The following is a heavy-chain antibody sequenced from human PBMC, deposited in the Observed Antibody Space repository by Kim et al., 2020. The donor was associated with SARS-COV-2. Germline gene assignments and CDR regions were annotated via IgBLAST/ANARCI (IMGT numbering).Heavy chain of an antibody. CDR1: GFTFSSYA. CDR3: ARGKGYCSGGSCNKLGGIFQH. D-gene: IGHD2-15*01. CDR2: ISYDGSNK. Sequence: GGSLRLSCAASGFTFSSYAMHWVRQAPGKGLEWVAVISYDGSNKYYADSVKGRFTISRDNSKNTLYLQMNSLRAEDTAVYYCARGKGYCSGGSCNKLGGIFQHWGQGTLVTVSS. J-gene: IGHJ1*01. V-gene: IGHV3-30-3*01.